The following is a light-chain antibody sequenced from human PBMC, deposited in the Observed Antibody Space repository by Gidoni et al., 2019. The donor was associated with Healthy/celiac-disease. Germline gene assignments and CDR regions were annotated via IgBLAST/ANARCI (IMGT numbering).Light chain of an antibody. CDR1: SRDVGGYNY. CDR2: EVS. CDR3: SSYAGSNNHVV. J-gene: IGLJ2*01. Sequence: QSALTPPPSASGSPGQSVTISCTGTSRDVGGYNYVSWYQQHPGKAPKLMIYEVSKRPSGVPDRFSGSKSGNTASLTVSGLQAEDEADYYCSSYAGSNNHVVFGGGTKLTVL. V-gene: IGLV2-8*01.